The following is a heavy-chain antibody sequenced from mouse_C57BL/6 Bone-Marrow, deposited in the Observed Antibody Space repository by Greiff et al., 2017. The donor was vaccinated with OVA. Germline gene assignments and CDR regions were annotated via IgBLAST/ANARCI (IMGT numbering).Heavy chain of an antibody. J-gene: IGHJ4*01. Sequence: VQLKQSGPELVKPGASVKISCKASGYSFTGYYMHWVKQSHGNILDWIGYIYPYNGVSSYNQKFKGKATLTVDKSSSTAYMELRSLTSEDSAFYYCSTEKAYGSSYGSMDYWGQGTSVTVSS. V-gene: IGHV1-31*01. CDR3: STEKAYGSSYGSMDY. D-gene: IGHD1-1*01. CDR2: IYPYNGVS. CDR1: GYSFTGYY.